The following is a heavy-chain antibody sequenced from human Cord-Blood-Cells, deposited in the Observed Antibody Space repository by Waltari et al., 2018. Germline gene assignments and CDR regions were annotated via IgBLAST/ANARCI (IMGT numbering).Heavy chain of an antibody. D-gene: IGHD4-17*01. Sequence: EVQLVESGGGLVQPGGSLRLSCAASGFTLSSYWMHWVRQPPGNGLGVGSGINSGGRSTSYADSVKVRFTISRANAKTTLYLQMNSLRAEDTAVYYWAIDYGDAFDIWGQGTMVTVSS. CDR1: GFTLSSYW. J-gene: IGHJ3*02. CDR2: INSGGRST. CDR3: AIDYGDAFDI. V-gene: IGHV3-74*01.